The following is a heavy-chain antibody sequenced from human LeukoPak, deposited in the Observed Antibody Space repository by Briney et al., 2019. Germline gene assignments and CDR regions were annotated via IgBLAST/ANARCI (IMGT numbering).Heavy chain of an antibody. Sequence: GGSLRLSSAASGFTFDDYAMHWVRQAPGKGLEWVSGISWNSGSIGYADSVKGRFTISRDNAKNSLYLQMNSLRAEDTALYYCATGFSSGWYGGTHYWGQGTLVTVSS. D-gene: IGHD6-19*01. CDR2: ISWNSGSI. V-gene: IGHV3-9*01. CDR3: ATGFSSGWYGGTHY. J-gene: IGHJ4*02. CDR1: GFTFDDYA.